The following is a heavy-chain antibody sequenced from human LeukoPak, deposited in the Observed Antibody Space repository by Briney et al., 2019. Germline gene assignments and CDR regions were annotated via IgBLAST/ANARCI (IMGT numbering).Heavy chain of an antibody. CDR3: ARAYSRSYSHFDD. Sequence: SETLSLTCTVSGGSISGYYWSWIRQPPGKGLGWIGYIYTSGSTNYNPSLKSRVTISVDTSKNQFSLRLSSVTAADAAMYFCARAYSRSYSHFDDRGQGTLVTVSS. D-gene: IGHD1-26*01. CDR1: GGSISGYY. J-gene: IGHJ4*02. V-gene: IGHV4-4*09. CDR2: IYTSGST.